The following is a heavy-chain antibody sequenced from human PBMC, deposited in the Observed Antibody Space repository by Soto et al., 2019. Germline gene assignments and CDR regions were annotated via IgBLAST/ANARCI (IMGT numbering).Heavy chain of an antibody. CDR2: IYPGDSNT. V-gene: IGHV5-51*01. CDR1: GYSFTSYW. CDR3: ARQGEVLDF. Sequence: GESLKISCKGSGYSFTSYWMGWVRQMPGKGLEWMGIIYPGDSNTRYSPSFQGQVTFSAERSTSTAYLQWSSLKASDTAMYYCARQGEVLDFWGQGTLVTVYS. J-gene: IGHJ4*02.